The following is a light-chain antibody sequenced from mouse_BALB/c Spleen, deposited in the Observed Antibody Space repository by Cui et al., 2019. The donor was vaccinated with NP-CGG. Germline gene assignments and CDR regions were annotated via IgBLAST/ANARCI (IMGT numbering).Light chain of an antibody. J-gene: IGLJ1*01. Sequence: QALVTQESELTTPPGETVTLTCRSSTGAVTTSNYANWVQEKPDHLFTGLIGGTNNRAPGVPARFSGSLIGDKAALTITGAQTEDETIYFCALWYSNHWVFGGGTKLTVL. CDR2: GTN. V-gene: IGLV1*01. CDR1: TGAVTTSNY. CDR3: ALWYSNHWV.